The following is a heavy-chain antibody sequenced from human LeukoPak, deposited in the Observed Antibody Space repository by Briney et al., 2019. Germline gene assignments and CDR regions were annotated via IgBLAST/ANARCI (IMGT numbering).Heavy chain of an antibody. J-gene: IGHJ4*01. CDR3: AKTAPYFYDSKSYISY. CDR1: GGSMSGTNYY. CDR2: MYYSGTT. V-gene: IGHV4-39*01. Sequence: PSETLSLTCTVSGGSMSGTNYYWAWIRQPPGKGLEWIGSMYYSGTTYYNPSLKSRVTVSVDTSKIQFSLRLNSVTAADTAIYYCAKTAPYFYDSKSYISYWGQGSLVNGSS. D-gene: IGHD3-22*01.